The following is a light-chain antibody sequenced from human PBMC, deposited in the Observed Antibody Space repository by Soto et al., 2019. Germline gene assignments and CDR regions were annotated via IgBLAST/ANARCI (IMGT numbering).Light chain of an antibody. CDR2: DAS. CDR1: QDISNY. J-gene: IGKJ1*01. Sequence: DIQMTQSPSSLSASVGDRVTITCQASQDISNYLNWYQQKPGKAPKLLIYDASNLETGVPSRFSGRGYGTDFTFTISSLQPEDIATYYCPQYANLPPTFGQGTKVEIK. V-gene: IGKV1-33*01. CDR3: PQYANLPPT.